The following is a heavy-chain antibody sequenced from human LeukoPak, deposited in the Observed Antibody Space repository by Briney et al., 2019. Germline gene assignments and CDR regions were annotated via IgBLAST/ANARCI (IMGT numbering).Heavy chain of an antibody. J-gene: IGHJ4*02. CDR3: ARGVVWGVGFDY. CDR2: IYSSSST. Sequence: PGGSLRLSCEASGFTVSSNHITWVRQAPGKGLEWVSVIYSSSSTYYTDSVKGRFTTSRDKSKNTVYLQMNSLRAEDTAVYYCARGVVWGVGFDYWGRGTLVTVSS. CDR1: GFTVSSNH. V-gene: IGHV3-53*01. D-gene: IGHD3-10*01.